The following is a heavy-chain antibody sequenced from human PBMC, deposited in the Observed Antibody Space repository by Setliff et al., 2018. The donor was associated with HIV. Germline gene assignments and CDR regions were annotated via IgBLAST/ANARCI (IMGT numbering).Heavy chain of an antibody. D-gene: IGHD5-18*01. J-gene: IGHJ5*02. CDR3: SNWNTTIDEDA. Sequence: SETLSLTCTVSGGSITRTPYYWGWIRQPPGKGLEWIGSIYHTGITYDNPSLKSRVTMSLDTSKNQFSLKMTSVTAADTALYYCSNWNTTIDEDAWGQGTLVTVSS. V-gene: IGHV4-39*07. CDR1: GGSITRTPYY. CDR2: IYHTGIT.